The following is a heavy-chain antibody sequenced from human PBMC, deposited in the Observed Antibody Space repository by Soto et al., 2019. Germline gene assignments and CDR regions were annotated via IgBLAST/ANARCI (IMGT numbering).Heavy chain of an antibody. CDR1: GFTFRSHG. V-gene: IGHV3-33*01. J-gene: IGHJ4*02. CDR2: IWSDGSDA. CDR3: ARDLDTSGHYSYFDF. Sequence: GGSLRLSCAASGFTFRSHGMHWVRQAPGKGLEWVAVIWSDGSDARYADSVKGRFVVSRDNSMNTLYLQMNSLGAEDTAVYYCARDLDTSGHYSYFDFWGQGTQVTVS. D-gene: IGHD3-22*01.